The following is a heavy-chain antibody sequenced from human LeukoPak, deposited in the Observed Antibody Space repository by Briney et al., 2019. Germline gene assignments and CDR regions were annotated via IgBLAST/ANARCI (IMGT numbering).Heavy chain of an antibody. CDR3: ARRLWFGESFDY. Sequence: GGSLRLSCAASGFTFSSYSMNWVRQAPGKGLEWVSSISSSSSYIYYAESVKGRFTISRDNAKNSLYLQMNSLRAEDTAVYYCARRLWFGESFDYWGQGTLVTVSS. V-gene: IGHV3-21*01. D-gene: IGHD3-10*01. CDR2: ISSSSSYI. CDR1: GFTFSSYS. J-gene: IGHJ4*02.